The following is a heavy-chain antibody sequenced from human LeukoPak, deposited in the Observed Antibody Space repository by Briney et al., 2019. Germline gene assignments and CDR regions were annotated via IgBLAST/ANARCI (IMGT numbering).Heavy chain of an antibody. CDR1: GFTFSSYW. Sequence: GGSLRLSCAASGFTFSSYWMSWVRQAPGKGLEWVANIKQDGSEKYYVDSVKGRFTISRDNAKNSLYLQMNSLRAEDTAVYYCARDRRQLEGATEGSYNWFDPWGQGTLVTVSS. CDR2: IKQDGSEK. V-gene: IGHV3-7*01. J-gene: IGHJ5*02. CDR3: ARDRRQLEGATEGSYNWFDP. D-gene: IGHD1-26*01.